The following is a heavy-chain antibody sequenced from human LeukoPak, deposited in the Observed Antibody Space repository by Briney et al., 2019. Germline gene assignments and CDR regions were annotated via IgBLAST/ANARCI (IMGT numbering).Heavy chain of an antibody. D-gene: IGHD6-13*01. V-gene: IGHV1-69*13. J-gene: IGHJ4*02. CDR3: ARVRYSSMTLDY. Sequence: GASVKVSCKASGGTFSSYAISWVRQAPGQGLEWMGGITPIFGTANYAQKFQGRVTITADESTSTAYMELSSLRSEDTAVYYCARVRYSSMTLDYWGQGTLVTVSS. CDR1: GGTFSSYA. CDR2: ITPIFGTA.